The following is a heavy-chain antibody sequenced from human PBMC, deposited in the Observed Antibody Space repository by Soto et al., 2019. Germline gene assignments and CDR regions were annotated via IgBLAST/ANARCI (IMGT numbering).Heavy chain of an antibody. D-gene: IGHD3-10*01. CDR3: ARRYGSAFDI. Sequence: QVQLQESGPGLVKPSETLSLTCTVSGGSISSYYWSWIRHPPGKGLEWIWSIYNSGSTSYNPSLKSRVTISVDTSKHQFSLKLSSVTAADTAVYYCARRYGSAFDIWGQGTMVTVSS. V-gene: IGHV4-59*01. CDR1: GGSISSYY. J-gene: IGHJ3*02. CDR2: IYNSGST.